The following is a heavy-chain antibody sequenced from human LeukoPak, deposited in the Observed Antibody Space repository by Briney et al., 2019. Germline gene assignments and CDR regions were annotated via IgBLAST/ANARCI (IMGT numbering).Heavy chain of an antibody. CDR1: GGTFSRYA. Sequence: SVKVSCKASGGTFSRYAISWVRQAPGQGLEWMGGIIPIFGTANYAQKFQGRVTITADESTSTAYMEVSSLRSEDTAVYYCARAYSDYDFFDYWGQGILVTVSS. D-gene: IGHD5-12*01. J-gene: IGHJ4*02. CDR2: IIPIFGTA. V-gene: IGHV1-69*01. CDR3: ARAYSDYDFFDY.